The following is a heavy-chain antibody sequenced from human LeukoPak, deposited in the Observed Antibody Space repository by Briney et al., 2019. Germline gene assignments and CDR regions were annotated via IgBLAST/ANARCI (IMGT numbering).Heavy chain of an antibody. CDR2: VYHSGST. Sequence: PSETLSLTCAVSGGSISSSNWWSWVRQPPGKGLEWIGEVYHSGSTNYNPSLKSRVTISVDKSKNQFSLKLSSVTAADTAVYYCARGSLLYYYYYMDVWGKGTTVTVSS. V-gene: IGHV4-4*02. J-gene: IGHJ6*03. CDR3: ARGSLLYYYYYMDV. CDR1: GGSISSSNW.